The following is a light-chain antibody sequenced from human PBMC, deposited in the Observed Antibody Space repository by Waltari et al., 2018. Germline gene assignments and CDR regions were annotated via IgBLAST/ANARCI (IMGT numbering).Light chain of an antibody. Sequence: DIVMTQYPDSLAVSLGERATINYKSSPTLLYSSNNTNDVAWYHQKPGPPPKLLLFWASARESGVPDRFSGSGFGKDFTLTILSLQGEDVAVYYCQQYYSTPPTFGQGTRLEIK. CDR3: QQYYSTPPT. J-gene: IGKJ5*01. V-gene: IGKV4-1*01. CDR2: WAS. CDR1: PTLLYSSNNTND.